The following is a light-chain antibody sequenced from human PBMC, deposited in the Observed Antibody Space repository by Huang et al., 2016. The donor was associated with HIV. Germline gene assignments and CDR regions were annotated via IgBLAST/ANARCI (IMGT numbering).Light chain of an antibody. CDR3: QHYNNWPPWT. V-gene: IGKV3D-15*01. CDR1: QGVSNN. CDR2: GAS. Sequence: EIVMTQSPATLSVSPGERATLSCRASQGVSNNIAWYQQKPGQTPRLLIHGASTRAPGIAAKFSCRGSGTDFTLTITSLQPEDSAVYYCQHYNNWPPWTFGPGTQVEI. J-gene: IGKJ1*01.